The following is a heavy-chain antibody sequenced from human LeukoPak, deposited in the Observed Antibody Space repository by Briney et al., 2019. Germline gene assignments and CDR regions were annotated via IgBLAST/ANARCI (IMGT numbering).Heavy chain of an antibody. Sequence: GGSLRLSCVASGFTFSTYWMHWVRQAPGKGLVWVSRINRDGGSTIYADSVKGRFTISRDNAKNTVYLQMNSLRAEDTAVYYCARDLAKGTNCYGYWGQGTLVTVSS. CDR1: GFTFSTYW. CDR3: ARDLAKGTNCYGY. D-gene: IGHD2-2*01. CDR2: INRDGGST. V-gene: IGHV3-74*01. J-gene: IGHJ4*02.